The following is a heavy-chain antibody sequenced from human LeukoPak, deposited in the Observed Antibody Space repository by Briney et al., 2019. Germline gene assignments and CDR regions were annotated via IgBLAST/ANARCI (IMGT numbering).Heavy chain of an antibody. CDR2: VYYSGST. CDR1: GGSISSYY. J-gene: IGHJ4*02. CDR3: ARDPGGGFYYFDY. Sequence: PSETLSLTCTVSGGSISSYYWSWIRQPPGKGLEWIGYVYYSGSTNYNPSLKSRVTISVDTSKNQLSLKLRSVTAADTALYYCARDPGGGFYYFDYWGQGTLVTVSS. V-gene: IGHV4-59*12. D-gene: IGHD3-10*01.